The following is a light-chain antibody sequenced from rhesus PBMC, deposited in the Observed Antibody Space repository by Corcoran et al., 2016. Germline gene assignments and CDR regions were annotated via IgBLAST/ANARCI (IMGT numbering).Light chain of an antibody. Sequence: DIQLTQSPSSLSASVGDRVTITCRASQGISSWLAWYQQKPGKAPKLLIYKAASLQSGVPSRFSGSGSETDFTLTMSSLQPEDFTTSYCTRYNRAPFAFGDVTKLDIK. CDR2: KAA. J-gene: IGKJ3*01. V-gene: IGKV1-21*01. CDR3: TRYNRAPFA. CDR1: QGISSW.